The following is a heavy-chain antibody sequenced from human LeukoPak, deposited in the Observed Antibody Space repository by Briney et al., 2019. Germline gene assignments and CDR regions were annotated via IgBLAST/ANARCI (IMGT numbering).Heavy chain of an antibody. Sequence: GGSLRLSCAASGFTFSTYYMHWVRQAPGKGLVWVARINADGSNTNYADPVKGRFTLSRDNAKNTLYLQMNSLRAEDTAVYYCARSFWGSYSDFWGQGTLVTVSS. CDR3: ARSFWGSYSDF. V-gene: IGHV3-74*01. CDR1: GFTFSTYY. CDR2: INADGSNT. J-gene: IGHJ4*02. D-gene: IGHD3-16*01.